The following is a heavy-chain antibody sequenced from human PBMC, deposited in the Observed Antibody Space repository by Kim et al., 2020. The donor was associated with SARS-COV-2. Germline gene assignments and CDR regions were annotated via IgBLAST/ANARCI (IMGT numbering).Heavy chain of an antibody. V-gene: IGHV4-34*01. J-gene: IGHJ4*02. CDR1: GGSFSDHY. CDR2: IHQSGST. Sequence: SETLSLTCAVYGGSFSDHYYNWIRQPPGKGLEWIGEIHQSGSTKYNPSLKSRVTISLDTSKNQFSLKLSSVTAADTSLYYCVRGTLAPRLQYWGQGALVTVSS. CDR3: VRGTLAPRLQY. D-gene: IGHD6-6*01.